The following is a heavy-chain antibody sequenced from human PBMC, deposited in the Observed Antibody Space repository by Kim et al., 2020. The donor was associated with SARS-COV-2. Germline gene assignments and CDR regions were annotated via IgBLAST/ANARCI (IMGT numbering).Heavy chain of an antibody. V-gene: IGHV3-48*02. CDR3: ARYNGDYGAAYFDL. CDR1: GFTFSSYS. Sequence: GGSLRLSCAASGFTFSSYSMNWVRQAPGKGLEWVSYISSSSSTIYYADSVKGRFTISRDNAKNSLYLQMNSLRDEETAVYYCARYNGDYGAAYFDLWGRGTLVTVSS. D-gene: IGHD4-17*01. CDR2: ISSSSSTI. J-gene: IGHJ2*01.